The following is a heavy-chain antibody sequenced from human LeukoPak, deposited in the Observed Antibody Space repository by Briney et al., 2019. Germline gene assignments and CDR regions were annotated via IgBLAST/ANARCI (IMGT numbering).Heavy chain of an antibody. CDR3: ARGGPYYDFWSGYPPDWYFDL. J-gene: IGHJ2*01. CDR1: GGSISSYY. Sequence: SETLSLTCTVSGGSISSYYWSWIRQPPGKGLEWIGYIYYSGSTNYNPSLKSRVTISVDTSKNQFSLKLSSVTAADTAVYYCARGGPYYDFWSGYPPDWYFDLWGRGTLVTVSS. D-gene: IGHD3-3*01. CDR2: IYYSGST. V-gene: IGHV4-59*01.